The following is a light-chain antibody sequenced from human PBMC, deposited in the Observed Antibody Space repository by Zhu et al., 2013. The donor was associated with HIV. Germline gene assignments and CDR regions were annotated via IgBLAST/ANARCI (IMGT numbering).Light chain of an antibody. J-gene: IGLJ2*01. CDR3: NSHRSGTTLVL. CDR2: EVS. CDR1: SSDVGGYNY. V-gene: IGLV2-14*01. Sequence: QSALTQPASVSGSPGQSITISCTGTSSDVGGYNYVSWYQQHPGKAPKLMIYEVSNRPSEISNRFSGSKSGNTASLTISGLQDDDEAEYYCNSHRSGTTLVLFGGGTKVTVL.